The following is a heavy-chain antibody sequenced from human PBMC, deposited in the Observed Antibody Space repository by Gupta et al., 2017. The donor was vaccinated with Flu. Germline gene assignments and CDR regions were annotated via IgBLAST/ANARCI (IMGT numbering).Heavy chain of an antibody. CDR3: ARLGYTSSWVDS. D-gene: IGHD6-13*01. Sequence: ISSGSYSWGWIRQPPGKGLDWIGSIYYSGSTYYNPSLKSRVTISVDGSKNQISLKLTSVTAADTAVYYCARLGYTSSWVDSWGQGTRVTVSS. CDR2: IYYSGST. V-gene: IGHV4-39*01. J-gene: IGHJ4*02. CDR1: ISSGSYS.